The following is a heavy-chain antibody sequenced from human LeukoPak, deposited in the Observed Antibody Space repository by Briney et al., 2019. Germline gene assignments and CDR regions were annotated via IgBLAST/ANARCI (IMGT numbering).Heavy chain of an antibody. CDR1: GDSINSGNSH. V-gene: IGHV4-30-4*01. CDR3: ASYFVGNGGRGY. CDR2: VYDSWNN. Sequence: PSQTLSLTCTVSGDSINSGNSHWTRIRQPPGKGLEWLGSVYDSWNNYYNPSLESRITMSVDTSKNQYSLELSSVIAADTAVYYCASYFVGNGGRGYWGQGALVTVSS. D-gene: IGHD3-10*02. J-gene: IGHJ4*02.